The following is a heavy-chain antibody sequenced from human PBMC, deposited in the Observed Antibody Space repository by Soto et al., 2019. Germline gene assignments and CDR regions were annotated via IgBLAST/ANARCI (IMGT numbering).Heavy chain of an antibody. V-gene: IGHV3-30-3*01. Sequence: GGSLRLSCAASGFTFSSYAMHWVRQAPGKGLEWVAVISYDGSNKYYADSVKGRFTISRDNSKNTLYLQMNSLRAEDTAVYYCASQNRIAARPAYYYYYGMDVWGQGTTVTVSS. CDR1: GFTFSSYA. D-gene: IGHD6-6*01. J-gene: IGHJ6*02. CDR2: ISYDGSNK. CDR3: ASQNRIAARPAYYYYYGMDV.